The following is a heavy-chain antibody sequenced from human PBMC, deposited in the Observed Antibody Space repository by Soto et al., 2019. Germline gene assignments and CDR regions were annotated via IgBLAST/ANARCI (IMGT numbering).Heavy chain of an antibody. D-gene: IGHD2-21*02. Sequence: QVQLVQSGAEVKKPGSSVKVSCKASGGTFSSYAISWVRQAPGQGLEWMGGIIPIFGTANYAQKFQGRVTITADESTSTAYMELSSLRSEDTAVYYCARERRYSVVVTAIPHYYYGMDVWGQGTTVTVSS. CDR2: IIPIFGTA. CDR3: ARERRYSVVVTAIPHYYYGMDV. CDR1: GGTFSSYA. J-gene: IGHJ6*02. V-gene: IGHV1-69*12.